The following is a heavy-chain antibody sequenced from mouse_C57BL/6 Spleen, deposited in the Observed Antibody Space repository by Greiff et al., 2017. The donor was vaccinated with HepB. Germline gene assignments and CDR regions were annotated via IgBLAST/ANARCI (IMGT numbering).Heavy chain of an antibody. D-gene: IGHD3-2*02. Sequence: QVQLQQPGAELVRPGSSVKLSCKASGYTFTSYWMHWVKQRPIQGLEWIGNIDPSDSETHYNQKFKDKATLTVDKSSSTAYMQLSSLTSEDSAVYYCARYSSSGYEMDYWGQGTSVTVSS. CDR2: IDPSDSET. V-gene: IGHV1-52*01. CDR3: ARYSSSGYEMDY. J-gene: IGHJ4*01. CDR1: GYTFTSYW.